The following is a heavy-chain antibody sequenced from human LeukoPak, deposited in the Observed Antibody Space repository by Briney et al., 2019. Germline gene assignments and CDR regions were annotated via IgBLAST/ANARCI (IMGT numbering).Heavy chain of an antibody. CDR1: GFTFSSYE. CDR3: AGDRSDFYYDSSGYYTRFDY. J-gene: IGHJ4*02. CDR2: ISNSGSTS. V-gene: IGHV3-48*03. Sequence: PGGSLRLSCAASGFTFSSYEMNWVRQAPGKGLEWVSYISNSGSTSYYADSVKGRFTISRDNAKNSLYLQMNSLRAEDTAVYYCAGDRSDFYYDSSGYYTRFDYWGQGTLVTVSS. D-gene: IGHD3-22*01.